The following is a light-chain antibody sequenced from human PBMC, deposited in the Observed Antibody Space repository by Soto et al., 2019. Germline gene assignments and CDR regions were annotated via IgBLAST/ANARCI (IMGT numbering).Light chain of an antibody. CDR3: QQYGSSPPWT. Sequence: EIVLTQSPGTLSLSPGERATLSCRASQSVSSSYLAWYQQKPGQAPRLLIYGASSRATGIPARFSGSGSGTDFTLTISRLEPEDVGVYYCQQYGSSPPWTFGPGTKVDIK. J-gene: IGKJ1*01. CDR2: GAS. V-gene: IGKV3-20*01. CDR1: QSVSSSY.